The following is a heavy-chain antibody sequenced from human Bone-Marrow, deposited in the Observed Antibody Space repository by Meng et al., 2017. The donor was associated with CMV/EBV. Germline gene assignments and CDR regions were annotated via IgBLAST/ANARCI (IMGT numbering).Heavy chain of an antibody. CDR1: GGSISSYY. D-gene: IGHD3-3*01. CDR2: IYYSGST. CDR3: AKLDFWSGYYRGYYYYGMDV. V-gene: IGHV4-59*01. Sequence: SETLSLTCTVSGGSISSYYWSWIRQPPGKGLEWIGYIYYSGSTNYNPSLKSRVTISVDTSKNQFSLKLSSVTAADTAVYYCAKLDFWSGYYRGYYYYGMDVWGQGTTVTVSS. J-gene: IGHJ6*02.